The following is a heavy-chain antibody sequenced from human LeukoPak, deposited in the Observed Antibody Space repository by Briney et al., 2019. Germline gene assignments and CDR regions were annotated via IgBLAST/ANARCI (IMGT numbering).Heavy chain of an antibody. D-gene: IGHD2/OR15-2a*01. Sequence: PGGSLRLSGAASGFTFSSYAMSWVRQAPGKGLEWVSTISSSGGRADYGDSVRGRFTISRDSSKNTLYLQMDSLRAEDTAVYYCAQNAANWFDPWGQGTLVTVSS. J-gene: IGHJ5*02. V-gene: IGHV3-23*01. CDR3: AQNAANWFDP. CDR1: GFTFSSYA. CDR2: ISSSGGRA.